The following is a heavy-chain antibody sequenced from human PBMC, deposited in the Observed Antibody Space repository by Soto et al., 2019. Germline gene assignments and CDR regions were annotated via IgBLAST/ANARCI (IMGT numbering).Heavy chain of an antibody. CDR1: GASFNGYF. Sequence: QVQVQQWGTGQIEPSETLSLSCGVFGASFNGYFWTWIRQSPGKGLEWIGEINHRGAANYNPSLTSRITMSLATSRSQVSLRLASVTAADTAAYYCAIRIEVRARTHWGQGTMVTVSS. CDR2: INHRGAA. V-gene: IGHV4-34*02. J-gene: IGHJ4*02. D-gene: IGHD6-6*01. CDR3: AIRIEVRARTH.